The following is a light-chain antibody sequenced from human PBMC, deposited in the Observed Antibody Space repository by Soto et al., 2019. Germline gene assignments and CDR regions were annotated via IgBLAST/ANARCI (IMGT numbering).Light chain of an antibody. V-gene: IGLV3-1*01. CDR2: DDS. CDR3: QAWDSSVV. J-gene: IGLJ2*01. Sequence: SYELTQPPSVSVSPGQTARMTCSGDKLGGKYVCWYQQKPGQSPVLVMYDDSKRPSGIPERFSGSNSGNTATLTIRGTQALDEADYYCQAWDSSVVFGGGTKLTVL. CDR1: KLGGKY.